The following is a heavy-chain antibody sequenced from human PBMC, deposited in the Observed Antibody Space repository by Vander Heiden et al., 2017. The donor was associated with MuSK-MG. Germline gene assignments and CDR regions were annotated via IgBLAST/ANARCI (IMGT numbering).Heavy chain of an antibody. Sequence: QVQLVQSGAEVKKPGSSVTVSCKASGGTFTGYAISWVRQAPGQGLEWMGGIIPIFGTANYAQKFQGRVTITADESTSTAYMELSSLRSEDTAVYYCARGYDSSGYPQYFQHWGQGTLVTVSS. V-gene: IGHV1-69*01. J-gene: IGHJ1*01. CDR3: ARGYDSSGYPQYFQH. CDR1: GGTFTGYA. CDR2: IIPIFGTA. D-gene: IGHD3-22*01.